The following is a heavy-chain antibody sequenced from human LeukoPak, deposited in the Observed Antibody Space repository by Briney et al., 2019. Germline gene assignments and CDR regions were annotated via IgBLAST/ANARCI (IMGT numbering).Heavy chain of an antibody. D-gene: IGHD2-2*01. J-gene: IGHJ1*01. CDR2: IQQHGSGT. Sequence: GGSLRLSCEGSGFTFSNYWMSWVRQAPGKGLEWVANIQQHGSGTYYGDSVKGRFTISRDNAKNSLYLQMNSLRAEDTAVYYCATYSSSNGREFQYWGQGTLVTVSS. V-gene: IGHV3-7*01. CDR3: ATYSSSNGREFQY. CDR1: GFTFSNYW.